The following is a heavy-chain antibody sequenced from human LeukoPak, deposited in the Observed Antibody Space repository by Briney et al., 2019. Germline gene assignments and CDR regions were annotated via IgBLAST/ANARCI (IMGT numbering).Heavy chain of an antibody. V-gene: IGHV4-39*01. D-gene: IGHD3-16*02. CDR3: ASIAYSYYGMDV. J-gene: IGHJ6*02. Sequence: SETLSLTCTVSGXSISSSPYYWGWIRQPPGKGQEWIGSIYYSGSTYYNPSLKSRVTISVDTSKNQFSLKLSSVTAADTALYYCASIAYSYYGMDVWGQGTTVTVSS. CDR2: IYYSGST. CDR1: GXSISSSPYY.